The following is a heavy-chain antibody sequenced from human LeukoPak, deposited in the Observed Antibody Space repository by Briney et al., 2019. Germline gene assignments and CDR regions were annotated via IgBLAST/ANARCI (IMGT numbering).Heavy chain of an antibody. Sequence: PGGSLRLSCAASGFTVSSNYMSWVRQAPGKGLEWVSVIYSGGSTYYADSVKGRFTISRDNAKNSLYLQMNSLRAEDTAVYYCARDHRAIAVAGTGIYYYYGMDVWGQGTTVTVSS. J-gene: IGHJ6*02. D-gene: IGHD6-19*01. V-gene: IGHV3-53*01. CDR3: ARDHRAIAVAGTGIYYYYGMDV. CDR1: GFTVSSNY. CDR2: IYSGGST.